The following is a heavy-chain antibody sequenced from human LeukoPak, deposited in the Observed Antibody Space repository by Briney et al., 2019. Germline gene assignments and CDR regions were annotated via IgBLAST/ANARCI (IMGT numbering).Heavy chain of an antibody. J-gene: IGHJ6*03. CDR2: ISGSGGST. V-gene: IGHV3-23*01. Sequence: GGSLRLSCAASGFTFSSYAMSWVRQAPGKGLEWVSAISGSGGSTYCADSVKGRFTISRDNSKNTLYLQMNSLRAEDTAVYYCAKRAQDAMVIRSQYYYYYYMDVWGKGTTVTVSS. CDR3: AKRAQDAMVIRSQYYYYYYMDV. CDR1: GFTFSSYA. D-gene: IGHD5-18*01.